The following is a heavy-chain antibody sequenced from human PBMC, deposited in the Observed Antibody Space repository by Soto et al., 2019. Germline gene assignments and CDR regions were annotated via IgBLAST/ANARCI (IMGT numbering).Heavy chain of an antibody. Sequence: GGSLRLSCAASGFTFSSYAMSWVRQAPGKGLEWVSAISGSGGSTYYADSVKGRFTISRDNSKNTLHLQMSSLKASDTAMYYCARGVVPAAIPGFDPWGQGTLVTVSS. CDR1: GFTFSSYA. CDR2: ISGSGGST. J-gene: IGHJ5*02. D-gene: IGHD2-2*01. CDR3: ARGVVPAAIPGFDP. V-gene: IGHV3-23*01.